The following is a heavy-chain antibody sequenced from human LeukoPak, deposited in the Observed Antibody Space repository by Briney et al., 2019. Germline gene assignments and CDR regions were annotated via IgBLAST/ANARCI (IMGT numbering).Heavy chain of an antibody. J-gene: IGHJ4*02. CDR3: AKDRGRTWLQVAN. CDR1: GFTFSSDA. CDR2: ISGSGGST. Sequence: GGSLRLSCIGTGFTFSSDAMGWVRQAPGKGLEWVAGISGSGGSTYYADSVKGRFTISRDNSKNTLYLQMNSLRAEDTAVSYCAKDRGRTWLQVANWGQGTLATVSS. V-gene: IGHV3-23*01. D-gene: IGHD2-15*01.